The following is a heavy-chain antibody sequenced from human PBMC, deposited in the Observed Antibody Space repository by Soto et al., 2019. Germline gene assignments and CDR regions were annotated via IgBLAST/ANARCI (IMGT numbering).Heavy chain of an antibody. CDR1: GYTFRNFG. Sequence: QIPLLQSGAEVKKPGASVKVTCKASGYTFRNFGISWVRQAPGQGLEWMGWISAYNANANYAQKFQGRLTMTADTSTSTAYMELRSLRSDDTAVYYCARENSYFDYWGRGTLVTVSS. CDR3: ARENSYFDY. CDR2: ISAYNANA. J-gene: IGHJ4*02. V-gene: IGHV1-18*01.